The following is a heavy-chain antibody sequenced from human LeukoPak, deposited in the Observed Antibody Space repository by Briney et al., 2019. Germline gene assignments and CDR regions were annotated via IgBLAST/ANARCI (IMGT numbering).Heavy chain of an antibody. CDR3: ASRIPLITVTTSSYYAFDI. J-gene: IGHJ3*02. D-gene: IGHD4-17*01. CDR2: ISSSSSYI. V-gene: IGHV3-21*01. Sequence: GGSLRLSCAASGFTFSSYSMNWVRQAPGKGLEWVSSISSSSSYIYYADSVKGRFTISRDNAKNSLYLQMNSLRAEDTAVYYCASRIPLITVTTSSYYAFDIWGQGTMVTVS. CDR1: GFTFSSYS.